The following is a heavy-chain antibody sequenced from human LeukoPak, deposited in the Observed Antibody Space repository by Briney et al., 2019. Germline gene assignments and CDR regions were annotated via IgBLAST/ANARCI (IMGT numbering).Heavy chain of an antibody. CDR2: ISGSGKTI. D-gene: IGHD6-19*01. J-gene: IGHJ3*02. V-gene: IGHV3-48*03. CDR1: GFTFSNYE. CDR3: ARDSVAGSQDAFDI. Sequence: GGSLRLSCAASGFTFSNYEMNRVRQAPGKGLEWVSVISGSGKTIHYAVSVKGRFTISRDNAKKSLYLQMNSLRAEDTAVYYCARDSVAGSQDAFDIWGQGTMVTVSS.